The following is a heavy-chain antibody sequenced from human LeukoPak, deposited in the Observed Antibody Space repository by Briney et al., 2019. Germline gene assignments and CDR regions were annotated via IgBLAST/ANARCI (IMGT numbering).Heavy chain of an antibody. Sequence: GGSLRLSCAASGFTFSNAWMSWVRQAPGKGLEWVANIKQDGSEKYYVDSVKGRFTISRDNAKNSLYLQMNSLRAEDTAVYYCARASCSSTSCSYFDYWGQGTLVTVSS. D-gene: IGHD2-2*01. V-gene: IGHV3-7*04. CDR3: ARASCSSTSCSYFDY. J-gene: IGHJ4*02. CDR1: GFTFSNAW. CDR2: IKQDGSEK.